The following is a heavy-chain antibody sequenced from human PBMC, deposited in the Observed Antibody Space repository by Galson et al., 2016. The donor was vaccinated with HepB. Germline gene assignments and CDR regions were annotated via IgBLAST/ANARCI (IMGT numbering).Heavy chain of an antibody. D-gene: IGHD1/OR15-1a*01. V-gene: IGHV3-53*01. J-gene: IGHJ6*03. CDR3: AGKSGKTGLDFSYYYMDV. CDR1: GFMVSSTY. Sequence: SLRLSCAASGFMVSSTYVSWVRQAPGKGLEWVSVIYSSGNTYYADSVKGRFTISRDNSKNTLGLQMNSLRAEDTAVDYCAGKSGKTGLDFSYYYMDVWGKGTTVTVAS. CDR2: IYSSGNT.